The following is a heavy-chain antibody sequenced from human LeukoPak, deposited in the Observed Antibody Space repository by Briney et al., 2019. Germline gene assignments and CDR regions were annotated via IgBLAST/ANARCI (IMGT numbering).Heavy chain of an antibody. D-gene: IGHD1-7*01. CDR3: ARRRWGLELRGFDP. V-gene: IGHV4-34*01. CDR2: INHSGRT. CDR1: GGSFSGYY. Sequence: SETLSLTCAVYGGSFSGYYWSWIRQPPGKGLEWIGEINHSGRTNYNPSLKSRVTISVETSKKQFSLRLGSVTPAGTAVYYGARRRWGLELRGFDPWGQGTLVTVSS. J-gene: IGHJ5*02.